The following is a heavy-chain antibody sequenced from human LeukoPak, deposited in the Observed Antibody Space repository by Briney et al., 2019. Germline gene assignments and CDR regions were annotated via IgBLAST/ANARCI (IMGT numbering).Heavy chain of an antibody. D-gene: IGHD3-22*01. Sequence: SETLSLTCTVSGGSISSYYWSRIRQPPGKGLEWIGYIYYSGSTNYNPSLKSRVTISVDTSKNQFSLKLSSVTAADTAVYYCARVGYYDSSGYSTLPFDYWGQGTLVTVSS. CDR3: ARVGYYDSSGYSTLPFDY. CDR2: IYYSGST. V-gene: IGHV4-59*01. CDR1: GGSISSYY. J-gene: IGHJ4*02.